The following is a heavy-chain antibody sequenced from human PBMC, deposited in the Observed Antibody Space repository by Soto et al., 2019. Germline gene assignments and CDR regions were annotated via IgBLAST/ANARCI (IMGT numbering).Heavy chain of an antibody. V-gene: IGHV3-23*01. CDR1: EFTFSNYA. Sequence: LRLSCTASEFTFSNYAMSWVRQAPGKGLEWVSAISASGAATYYVDSVRGRFTISRDNSKNTLYVQMNSLRAEDTGVYYCEGFDDYGMDVWGQGXTVTVYS. CDR3: EGFDDYGMDV. CDR2: ISASGAAT. J-gene: IGHJ6*02.